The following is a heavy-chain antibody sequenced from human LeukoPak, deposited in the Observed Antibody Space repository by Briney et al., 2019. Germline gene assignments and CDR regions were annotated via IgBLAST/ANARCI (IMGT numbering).Heavy chain of an antibody. CDR3: AKCMSGSGVCLNFDS. D-gene: IGHD2-21*02. CDR2: ISGTDSGT. V-gene: IGHV3-23*01. Sequence: EGSLRLSCEASGFTFITYATSWVRQAPGKGLQWFSGISGTDSGTYYTDSVKGRFTISRDNSKNTVYLQIDSLRAEDTAVYYCAKCMSGSGVCLNFDSWGQGILVTVSS. J-gene: IGHJ4*02. CDR1: GFTFITYA.